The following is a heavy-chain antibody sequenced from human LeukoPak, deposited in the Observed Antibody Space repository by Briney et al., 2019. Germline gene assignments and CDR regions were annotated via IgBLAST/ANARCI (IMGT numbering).Heavy chain of an antibody. J-gene: IGHJ6*02. CDR1: GFTFSSYS. CDR3: ARAGVEPAAIGGYGMDV. Sequence: GGSLRLSCAASGFTFSSYSMNWVRQAPGKGLEWVSSISSSSSYIYYADSVKGRFTISRDNAKNSLYLQMNSLRAEDTAVYYCARAGVEPAAIGGYGMDVWGQGTTVTVSS. D-gene: IGHD2-2*01. V-gene: IGHV3-21*01. CDR2: ISSSSSYI.